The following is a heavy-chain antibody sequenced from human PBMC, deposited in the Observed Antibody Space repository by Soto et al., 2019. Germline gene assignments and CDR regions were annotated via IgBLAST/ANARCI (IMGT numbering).Heavy chain of an antibody. CDR3: ARIHPRIEVAEVP. D-gene: IGHD6-19*01. J-gene: IGHJ5*02. Sequence: QVQLVQSGAEVKKPGASVKVSCKASGYTFTSYGISWVRQAPGQGLEWMGWISAYNGNTIYAQKLQGRVTMTTATSTSTAYMELSSLSSDDTAVYYCARIHPRIEVAEVPWGQGTLVTVSS. CDR2: ISAYNGNT. CDR1: GYTFTSYG. V-gene: IGHV1-18*01.